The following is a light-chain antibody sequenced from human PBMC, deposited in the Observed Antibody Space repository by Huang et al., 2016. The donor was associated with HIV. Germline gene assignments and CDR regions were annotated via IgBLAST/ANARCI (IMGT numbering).Light chain of an antibody. J-gene: IGKJ2*01. V-gene: IGKV1-8*01. CDR3: QQYYGYPHT. CDR1: QSISSY. Sequence: AIRMTQSPSSLSTSTGDRVTITCRASQSISSYLAWYQHKPGKAPKLLIYAASTLQSGVPSRFSGSGSGTDFTLTISCLQSEDFVTYYCQQYYGYPHTFGQGTKLEI. CDR2: AAS.